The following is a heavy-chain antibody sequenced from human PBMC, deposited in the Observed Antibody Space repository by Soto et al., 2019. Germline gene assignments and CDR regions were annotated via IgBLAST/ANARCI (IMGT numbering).Heavy chain of an antibody. CDR2: IYDSGSS. D-gene: IGHD5-12*01. V-gene: IGHV4-30-4*01. J-gene: IGHJ4*02. CDR1: GASISSGDYF. Sequence: SETLSLTCTVSGASISSGDYFWSWIRQSPGKGLQWIGYIYDSGSSYYNPSLKSRVTMSVDTSKNQFSLKLSSVTAADTAVYYCARHKGYISGPKNFDYWGQGTLVTVSS. CDR3: ARHKGYISGPKNFDY.